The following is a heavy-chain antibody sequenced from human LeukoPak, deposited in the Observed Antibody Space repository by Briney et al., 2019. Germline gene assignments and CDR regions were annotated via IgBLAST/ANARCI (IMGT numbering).Heavy chain of an antibody. J-gene: IGHJ4*02. CDR2: INHSGST. CDR3: ARAGQTTVTH. D-gene: IGHD4-17*01. CDR1: GGSFSGYY. V-gene: IGHV4-34*01. Sequence: SETLSLTCAVYGGSFSGYYWSWIRQPPGKGLEWIGEINHSGSTNYNPSLKSRVTISVDTSKNQFSLKLSSVTAADTAVYYCARAGQTTVTHRGQGTLVTVSS.